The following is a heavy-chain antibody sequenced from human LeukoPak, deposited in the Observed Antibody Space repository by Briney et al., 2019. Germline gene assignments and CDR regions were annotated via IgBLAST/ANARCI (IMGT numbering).Heavy chain of an antibody. V-gene: IGHV4-34*01. J-gene: IGHJ6*03. Sequence: PSETLSLTCAVYGGSFSGYYWSWIRQPPGKGLEWIGEINHTGSTNYNPSLKSRVTISVDTSKNQFSLKLSSVTAADTAVYCCARNLATSYYYYYYYMDVWGKGTTVTVSS. CDR2: INHTGST. CDR3: ARNLATSYYYYYYYMDV. D-gene: IGHD1-7*01. CDR1: GGSFSGYY.